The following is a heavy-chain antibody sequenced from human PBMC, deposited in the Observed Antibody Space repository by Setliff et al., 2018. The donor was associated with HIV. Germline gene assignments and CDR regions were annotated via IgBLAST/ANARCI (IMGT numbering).Heavy chain of an antibody. CDR1: SGFFSPDSYN. CDR2: FFHTGSI. V-gene: IGHV4-61*01. CDR3: GRGWFDP. J-gene: IGHJ5*02. D-gene: IGHD3-10*01. Sequence: PSETLSLTCTAPSGFFSPDSYNWNWIRQTPGKGLEWIGTFFHTGSISYNPSLRSRVTMSVDTSENLFSLRLIFVTAADTGVYYCGRGWFDPWGQGTLVTVSS.